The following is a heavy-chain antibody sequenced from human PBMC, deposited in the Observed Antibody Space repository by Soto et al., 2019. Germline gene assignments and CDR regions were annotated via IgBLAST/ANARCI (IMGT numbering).Heavy chain of an antibody. J-gene: IGHJ4*02. CDR3: ARVGLKYYCDSSLDX. V-gene: IGHV3-48*03. D-gene: IGHD3-22*01. Sequence: GGSLRLSCAASGFTFSSYEMNWVRQAPGKGLEWVSYISSSGSTIYYAYSVKGRFTISRDNAKNSLYLQMNSLRAEDTAVYYCARVGLKYYCDSSLDXWGQVTLVTVSX. CDR2: ISSSGSTI. CDR1: GFTFSSYE.